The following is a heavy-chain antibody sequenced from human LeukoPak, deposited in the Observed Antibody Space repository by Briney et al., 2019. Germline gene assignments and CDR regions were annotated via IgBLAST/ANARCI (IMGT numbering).Heavy chain of an antibody. CDR1: GLTVSSTY. J-gene: IGHJ4*02. CDR3: AMGAIVATIDY. CDR2: IYSGSST. Sequence: GGSLRLSCSASGLTVSSTYSSWVRQAPGKGLEWVSLIYSGSSTYYTGSVKGRFTISRDNSKNTLYLQMSSLRVEDTAVYYCAMGAIVATIDYWGQGTLVTVSS. V-gene: IGHV3-66*01. D-gene: IGHD5-12*01.